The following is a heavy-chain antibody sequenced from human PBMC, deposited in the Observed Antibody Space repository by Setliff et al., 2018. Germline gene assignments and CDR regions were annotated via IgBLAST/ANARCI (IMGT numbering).Heavy chain of an antibody. CDR2: ISAYIGNT. D-gene: IGHD3-10*01. J-gene: IGHJ4*02. CDR3: ARDPGWFGELLGYFDY. Sequence: ASVKVSCKASGFAFSSSGISWVRQAPGQGLEWMGWISAYIGNTNYAQKLQGRVTMTTDTSTSTAYMELRSLRSDDTAVYYCARDPGWFGELLGYFDYWGQGTLVTVSS. V-gene: IGHV1-18*01. CDR1: GFAFSSSG.